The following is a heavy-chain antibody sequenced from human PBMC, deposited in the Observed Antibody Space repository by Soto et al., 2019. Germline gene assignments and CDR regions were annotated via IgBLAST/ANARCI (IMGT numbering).Heavy chain of an antibody. CDR2: INPSGGST. J-gene: IGHJ3*02. D-gene: IGHD3-22*01. CDR1: GYTFTSYY. Sequence: ASVKVSCKASGYTFTSYYMHWVRQAPGQGLEWMGIINPSGGSTSYAQKFQDRVTMTRDTSTSTVYMELSSLRSEDTAVYYCASPGYYDSSGYFHDAFDIWGQGTMVTVSS. V-gene: IGHV1-46*01. CDR3: ASPGYYDSSGYFHDAFDI.